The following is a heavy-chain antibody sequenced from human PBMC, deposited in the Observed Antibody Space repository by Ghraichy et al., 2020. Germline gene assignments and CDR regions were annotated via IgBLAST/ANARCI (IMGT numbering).Heavy chain of an antibody. CDR1: GGSISSGDYY. CDR2: IYYSGNT. CDR3: ARVGEKDGYNIFDY. D-gene: IGHD5-24*01. Sequence: SQTLSLTCTVSGGSISSGDYYWSWIRQPPGKGLEWIGYIYYSGNTSYNPSLKSRVTISVDTSKNQFSLKLSSVTAADTAVYYCARVGEKDGYNIFDYWGQGTLVTVSS. V-gene: IGHV4-30-4*01. J-gene: IGHJ4*02.